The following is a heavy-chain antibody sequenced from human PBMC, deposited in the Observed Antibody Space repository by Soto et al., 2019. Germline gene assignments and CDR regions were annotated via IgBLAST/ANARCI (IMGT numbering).Heavy chain of an antibody. D-gene: IGHD6-13*01. Sequence: QVQLQESGPGLVKPSETLSLTCTVSGGSISSYYWIWIRQPPGKGLEWVGYIYTSGTTNYNPSLKSRVTIDIDPSKDQLSLKLTSVSATNTAVYFSARHSGHYSSQNWCDPYGEGTLVIVSS. CDR2: IYTSGTT. CDR1: GGSISSYY. J-gene: IGHJ5*02. V-gene: IGHV4-4*08. CDR3: ARHSGHYSSQNWCDP.